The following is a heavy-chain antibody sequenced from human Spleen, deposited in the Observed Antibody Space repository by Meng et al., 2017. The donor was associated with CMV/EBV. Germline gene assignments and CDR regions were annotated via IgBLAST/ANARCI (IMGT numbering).Heavy chain of an antibody. D-gene: IGHD6-6*01. V-gene: IGHV1-69*06. J-gene: IGHJ4*02. CDR3: AREGVDSSSYYFSY. CDR2: ISPIFGKA. CDR1: GGTFSAYV. Sequence: ATGGTFSAYVVSWLRQAPGQGVEWVGGISPIFGKADYAQKFQGRVTISADKSTGTVYMEVSSLRSEDTAVYYCAREGVDSSSYYFSYWGQGTLVTVSS.